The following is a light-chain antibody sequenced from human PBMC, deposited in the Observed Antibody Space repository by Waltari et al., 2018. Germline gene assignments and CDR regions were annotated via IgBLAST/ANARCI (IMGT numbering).Light chain of an antibody. CDR3: QQYNHWPPPWP. Sequence: EIVMTQSPATLSVSPGERATLSCRASQSVGSNLAWYQRKLGQAPRLLIYVASTRATGIPARFRGSGSGTQFTRTLSRLQSEDFAVYYWQQYNHWPPPWPFGQGTKVEIK. V-gene: IGKV3-15*01. J-gene: IGKJ1*01. CDR2: VAS. CDR1: QSVGSN.